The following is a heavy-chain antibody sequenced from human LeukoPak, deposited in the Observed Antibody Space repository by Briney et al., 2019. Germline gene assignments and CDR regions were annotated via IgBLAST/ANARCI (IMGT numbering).Heavy chain of an antibody. CDR1: GFTFSSYY. CDR3: ARVGGSYGYFFDY. J-gene: IGHJ4*02. Sequence: PGGSLRLSCAASGFTFSSYYMSWVRQAPGKGLEWVSSISSSSTYMFYADSVRGRFTISRDNSKNTLYLQMNSLRAEDTAVYYCARVGGSYGYFFDYWGQGTLVTVSS. D-gene: IGHD1-26*01. CDR2: ISSSSTYM. V-gene: IGHV3-21*01.